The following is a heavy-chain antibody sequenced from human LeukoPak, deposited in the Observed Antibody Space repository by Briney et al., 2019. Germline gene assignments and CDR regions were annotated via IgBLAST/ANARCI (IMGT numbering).Heavy chain of an antibody. V-gene: IGHV4-39*07. CDR2: IYYSGST. D-gene: IGHD3-22*01. CDR3: AKGAYYYDRRFDP. Sequence: SETLSLTCTVSGGSISSSSYYWGWIRQPPGKGLEWIGSIYYSGSTYYNPSLKSRVTISVDTSKNQFSLKLSSVTAADTAVYYCAKGAYYYDRRFDPWGQGTLVTVSS. J-gene: IGHJ5*02. CDR1: GGSISSSSYY.